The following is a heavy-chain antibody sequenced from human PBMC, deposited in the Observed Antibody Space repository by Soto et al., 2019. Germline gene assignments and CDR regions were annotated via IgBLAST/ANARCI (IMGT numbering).Heavy chain of an antibody. CDR3: ARERQAGAFDL. J-gene: IGHJ3*01. CDR2: VSSTSRYI. D-gene: IGHD6-25*01. CDR1: GFTFSTDS. Sequence: EVQLVESGGGLVKPGGSLRLSCAASGFTFSTDSMNWVRQAPGKGLEWVSSVSSTSRYISYADSLKGRFTISRANAQNSLYLQMNSLRAEDTAVYYCARERQAGAFDLWGPGTMVTVSS. V-gene: IGHV3-21*01.